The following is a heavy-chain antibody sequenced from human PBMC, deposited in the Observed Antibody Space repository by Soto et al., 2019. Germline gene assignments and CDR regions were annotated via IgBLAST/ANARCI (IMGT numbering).Heavy chain of an antibody. V-gene: IGHV4-59*12. CDR2: IYYSGST. CDR3: ARERALLLWFGESLNWFDP. D-gene: IGHD3-10*01. J-gene: IGHJ5*02. Sequence: SETLSLTCTVSGGSISFYYWSWIRQPPGKGLEWIGYIYYSGSTNYNPSLKSRVTISVDTSKNQFSLKLSSVTAADTAVYYCARERALLLWFGESLNWFDPWGQGTLVTVSS. CDR1: GGSISFYY.